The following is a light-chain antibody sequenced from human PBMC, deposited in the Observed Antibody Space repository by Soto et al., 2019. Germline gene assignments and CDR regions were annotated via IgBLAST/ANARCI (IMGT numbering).Light chain of an antibody. V-gene: IGLV2-14*03. CDR2: DVN. CDR1: SSDIGAYNF. Sequence: QSVLTQPASVSGSPGQSITISCTGTSSDIGAYNFVSWYQQHPGKAPNLMLYDVNIRPSGVSNRFSGSKSGNTASMTISGLQAEDEADYYCTSWTTSTNMIFCGGTKVTVL. J-gene: IGLJ2*01. CDR3: TSWTTSTNMI.